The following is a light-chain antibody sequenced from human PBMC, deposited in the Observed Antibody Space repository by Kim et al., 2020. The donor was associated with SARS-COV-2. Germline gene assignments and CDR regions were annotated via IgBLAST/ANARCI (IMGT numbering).Light chain of an antibody. CDR2: YDS. CDR1: NTGSKS. V-gene: IGLV3-21*04. Sequence: SYELTQPPSVSVAPGKTARITCGGNNTGSKSVHWYQQKPGQAPVLVIYYDSDRPSGIPERFSGSNSGNTATLTISRVEAGDEADYYCQVWDSSSDGVFGGGTKLTVL. J-gene: IGLJ3*02. CDR3: QVWDSSSDGV.